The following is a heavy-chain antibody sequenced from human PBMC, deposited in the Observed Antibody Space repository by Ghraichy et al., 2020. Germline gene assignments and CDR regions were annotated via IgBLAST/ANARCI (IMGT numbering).Heavy chain of an antibody. D-gene: IGHD3-10*01. CDR3: ARGMVRGVTTLLYFDY. V-gene: IGHV4-34*01. CDR1: GGSFSGYY. Sequence: SETLSLTCAVYGGSFSGYYWSWICQPPGKGLEWIGEINHSGSTNYNPSLKSRVTISVDTSKNQFSLKLSSVTAADTAVYYCARGMVRGVTTLLYFDYWGQGTLVTVSS. J-gene: IGHJ4*02. CDR2: INHSGST.